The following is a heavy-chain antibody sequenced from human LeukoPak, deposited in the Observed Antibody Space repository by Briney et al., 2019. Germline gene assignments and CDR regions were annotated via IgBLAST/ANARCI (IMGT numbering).Heavy chain of an antibody. J-gene: IGHJ4*02. D-gene: IGHD5-24*01. CDR1: GYXFTGYY. V-gene: IGHV1-2*02. CDR3: ARDNAYKDY. Sequence: ASVKVSCKASGYXFTGYYIHWVRQAPGQGLEWMGWVIPASGGTNYAQKFQGRVTMTRDTSISTAYMELSSLRSDDTAVYYCARDNAYKDYWGQGTLVTVSS. CDR2: VIPASGGT.